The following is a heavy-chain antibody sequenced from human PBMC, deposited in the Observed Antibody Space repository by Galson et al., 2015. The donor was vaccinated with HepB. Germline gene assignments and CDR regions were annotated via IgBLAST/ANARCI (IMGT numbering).Heavy chain of an antibody. CDR3: ARDRQSRH. CDR2: INHSGST. V-gene: IGHV4-34*01. CDR1: GGSFSGYY. D-gene: IGHD6-19*01. J-gene: IGHJ4*02. Sequence: LSLTCAVYGGSFSGYYWSWIRQPPGKGLEWIGEINHSGSTNYNPSLKSRVTISVDTSKNQFSLKLSSVTAADTAVYYCARDRQSRHWGQGTLVTVSS.